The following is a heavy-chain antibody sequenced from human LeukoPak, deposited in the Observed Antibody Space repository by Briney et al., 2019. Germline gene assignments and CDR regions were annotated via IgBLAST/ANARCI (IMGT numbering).Heavy chain of an antibody. V-gene: IGHV3-11*01. CDR1: GFTFSDYY. CDR3: GKEGGA. J-gene: IGHJ5*02. CDR2: ISSSGSTI. D-gene: IGHD3-16*01. Sequence: GGSLRLSCAASGFTFSDYYMSWIRQAPGKGLEWASYISSSGSTIYYADSLGGRFTISRDNSKDMVYLQMNSLKVEDTATYYCGKEGGAWGQGTKVTVSS.